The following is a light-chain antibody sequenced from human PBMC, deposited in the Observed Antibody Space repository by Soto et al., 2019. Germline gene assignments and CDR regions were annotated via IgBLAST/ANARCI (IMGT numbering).Light chain of an antibody. CDR1: SSSMGAGSD. V-gene: IGLV1-40*01. Sequence: QPVLTQPPSISVAPGQRVTISCTGSSSSMGAGSDVHWYYQLPGTAPKLLIYGNTNRPPGVPDRFSGSKSGTSASLAIAGLQTEDEGDYYCQTYDSSLSGLYVFGTGTKVTV. CDR3: QTYDSSLSGLYV. CDR2: GNT. J-gene: IGLJ1*01.